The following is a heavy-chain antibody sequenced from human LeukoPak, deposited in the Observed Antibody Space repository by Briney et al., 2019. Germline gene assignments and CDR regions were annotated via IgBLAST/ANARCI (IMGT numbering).Heavy chain of an antibody. V-gene: IGHV1-46*01. D-gene: IGHD3-22*01. CDR3: ATAGYDSSGYYHVGAEYFQH. Sequence: ASVKVSCKASGYTFTSYYMHWVRQAPGQGLEWMGIINPSGGSTIYAQKFQGRVTMTEDTSTDTAYMELSSLRSEDTAVYYCATAGYDSSGYYHVGAEYFQHWGQGTLVTVSS. J-gene: IGHJ1*01. CDR1: GYTFTSYY. CDR2: INPSGGST.